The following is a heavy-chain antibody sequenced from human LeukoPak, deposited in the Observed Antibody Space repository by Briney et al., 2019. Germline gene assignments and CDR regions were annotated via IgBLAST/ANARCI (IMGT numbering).Heavy chain of an antibody. Sequence: GVSLRLSCAASGFTFSSYALTWVRQDPGKGLEWVSAITTSGGSTHYADSVKGRFTISRDNSKDTLYLQMNSLRAEDTAVYYCAKEYGSGSYYYDYWGQGTLVTVSS. CDR1: GFTFSSYA. CDR3: AKEYGSGSYYYDY. V-gene: IGHV3-23*01. J-gene: IGHJ4*02. D-gene: IGHD3-10*01. CDR2: ITTSGGST.